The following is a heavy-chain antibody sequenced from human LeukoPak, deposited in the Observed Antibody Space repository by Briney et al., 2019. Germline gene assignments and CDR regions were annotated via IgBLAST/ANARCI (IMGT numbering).Heavy chain of an antibody. Sequence: GGSLRLSCAASGFTFDDYAMHWVRQAPGKGLEWVSGISWNSGSIGYADSVKGRFTISRDNAKNSLYLQMNNLRAEDTAVYYCARGGELLRPADYWGQGTLVTVSS. CDR2: ISWNSGSI. CDR3: ARGGELLRPADY. V-gene: IGHV3-9*01. CDR1: GFTFDDYA. J-gene: IGHJ4*02. D-gene: IGHD1-26*01.